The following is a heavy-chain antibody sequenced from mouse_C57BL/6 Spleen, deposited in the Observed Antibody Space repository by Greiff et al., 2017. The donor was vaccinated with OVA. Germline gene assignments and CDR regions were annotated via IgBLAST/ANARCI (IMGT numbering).Heavy chain of an antibody. V-gene: IGHV1-7*01. CDR1: GYTFTSYW. J-gene: IGHJ4*01. CDR2: INPSSGYT. D-gene: IGHD1-1*01. CDR3: AISPITTVVATDAMDD. Sequence: VQVVESGAELAKPGASVKLSCKASGYTFTSYWMHWVKQRPGQGLEWIGYINPSSGYTKYNQKFKDKATVTADKSSSTAYMQLSSLTYEDSAVYYCAISPITTVVATDAMDDWGQGTSVTVSS.